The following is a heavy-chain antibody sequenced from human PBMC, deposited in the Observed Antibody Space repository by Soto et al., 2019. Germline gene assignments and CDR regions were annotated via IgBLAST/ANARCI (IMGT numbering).Heavy chain of an antibody. CDR3: ARTTGIVGASYSYYGMDV. CDR1: GCTVSSYA. Sequence: ASVKVSCKASGCTVSSYAISCVRQAPGQGLEWMGGTIPMFGTTNYAQKFQGRVTITADESTSTAYMEVSSLRSEDTAMYYCARTTGIVGASYSYYGMDVWGQGTTVTVS. CDR2: TIPMFGTT. D-gene: IGHD1-26*01. V-gene: IGHV1-69*13. J-gene: IGHJ6*02.